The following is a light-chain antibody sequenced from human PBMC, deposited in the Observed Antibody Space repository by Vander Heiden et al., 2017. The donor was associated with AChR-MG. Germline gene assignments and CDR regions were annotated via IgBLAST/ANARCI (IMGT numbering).Light chain of an antibody. CDR3: MQDLQNQA. CDR1: QSLLHSNGYNY. J-gene: IGKJ4*01. Sequence: MTQSPLSLPVTPGEPASISCRSSQSLLHSNGYNYLDWYLQKPGQSPQLLIYLGSNRASGVPDRFSGSGSGTDFTLKISRVEAEDVGVYYCMQDLQNQAFGGGTKVEIK. V-gene: IGKV2-28*01. CDR2: LGS.